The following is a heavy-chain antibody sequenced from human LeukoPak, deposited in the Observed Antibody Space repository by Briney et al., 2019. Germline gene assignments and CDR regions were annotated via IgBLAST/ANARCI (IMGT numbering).Heavy chain of an antibody. CDR2: IYYSGST. CDR3: ARDGKRATTFDY. V-gene: IGHV4-59*12. J-gene: IGHJ4*02. D-gene: IGHD1-26*01. CDR1: GGSIASYY. Sequence: SETLSLTCTVSGGSIASYYWNWIRQPPGKGLEWIGYIYYSGSTDYSPSLKSRVTISVDTSKNQFSLKLSSVTAADTAVYYCARDGKRATTFDYWGQGTLVTVSS.